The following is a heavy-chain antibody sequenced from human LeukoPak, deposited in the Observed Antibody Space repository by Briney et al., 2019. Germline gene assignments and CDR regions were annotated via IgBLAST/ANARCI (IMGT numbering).Heavy chain of an antibody. CDR3: ARGRQDVTMMVVVMTGVSYYLDV. D-gene: IGHD3-22*01. CDR1: GGSFSGYY. J-gene: IGHJ6*03. V-gene: IGHV4-34*01. Sequence: SETLSLTCAVYGGSFSGYYWTWIRQTPGKGLEWIGEMNPSGSTNYNPSLKSRVTISVDTSKNQFSLNLSSVTAADTAVYYCARGRQDVTMMVVVMTGVSYYLDVWGKGTTVTVS. CDR2: MNPSGST.